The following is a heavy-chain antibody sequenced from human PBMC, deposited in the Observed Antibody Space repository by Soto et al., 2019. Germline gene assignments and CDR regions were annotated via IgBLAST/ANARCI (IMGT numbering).Heavy chain of an antibody. V-gene: IGHV5-10-1*01. Sequence: GESLKISCKGSGYSSTSYWISWVRQMPGKGLEWMGRIDPSDSYTNYSPSFQGHVTISADKSISTAYLQWSSLKASDTAMYYCARSLRRKYNWFDPWGQGTLVTVSS. CDR1: GYSSTSYW. CDR3: ARSLRRKYNWFDP. CDR2: IDPSDSYT. J-gene: IGHJ5*02.